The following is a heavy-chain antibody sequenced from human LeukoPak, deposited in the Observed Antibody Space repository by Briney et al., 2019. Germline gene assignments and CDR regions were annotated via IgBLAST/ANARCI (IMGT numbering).Heavy chain of an antibody. D-gene: IGHD3-9*01. J-gene: IGHJ5*02. CDR3: ARGQVYDILTGNWFDP. CDR1: GGTFSSYA. CDR2: IIPILGIA. Sequence: EASVKVSCKASGGTFSSYAISWVRQAPGQGLEWMGRIIPILGIANYAQKFQGRVTITADKSTSTAYMELSSLRSEDTAVYYCARGQVYDILTGNWFDPWGQGTLVTVSS. V-gene: IGHV1-69*04.